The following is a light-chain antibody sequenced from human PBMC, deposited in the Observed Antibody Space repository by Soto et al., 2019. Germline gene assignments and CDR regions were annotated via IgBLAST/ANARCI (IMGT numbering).Light chain of an antibody. J-gene: IGLJ2*01. Sequence: QAVVTQPPSASASLGASVTLTCTLSSGYSNYKVDWYQQRPGKGPRFVMRVGTGGSVGSKGDGIPDRFSVLGSGLNRYLTIKNIQEEDESDYHCGADHGSGSNVVVFGGGTKLTVL. CDR3: GADHGSGSNVVV. CDR2: VGTGGSVG. CDR1: SGYSNYK. V-gene: IGLV9-49*01.